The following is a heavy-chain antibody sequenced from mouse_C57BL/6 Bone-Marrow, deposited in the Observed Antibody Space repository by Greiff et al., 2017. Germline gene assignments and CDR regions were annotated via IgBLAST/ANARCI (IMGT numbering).Heavy chain of an antibody. CDR1: GYTFTDYY. Sequence: EVQLQQSGPELVKPGASVKISCKASGYTFTDYYMNWVKQSHGKSLEWIGDINPNNGGTSYNQKFKGKATLTVDKSSSTAYMELRSLTSEDSAVYYCACITTVPDYWGQGTTLTVSS. D-gene: IGHD1-1*01. V-gene: IGHV1-26*01. CDR2: INPNNGGT. J-gene: IGHJ2*01. CDR3: ACITTVPDY.